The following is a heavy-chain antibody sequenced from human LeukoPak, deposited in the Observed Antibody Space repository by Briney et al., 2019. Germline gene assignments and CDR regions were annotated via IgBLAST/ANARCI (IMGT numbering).Heavy chain of an antibody. V-gene: IGHV4-39*07. D-gene: IGHD3-22*01. CDR2: IYHSGST. Sequence: KPSETLSLTCTVSGGSISSSSYYWGWIRQSPGKGLEWIGSIYHSGSTYYSPSLRSRITISVDTSKNQFSLKLSSVTAADTAVYYCAREDYYDSSGYYLDCWGQGTLVTVSS. CDR3: AREDYYDSSGYYLDC. CDR1: GGSISSSSYY. J-gene: IGHJ4*02.